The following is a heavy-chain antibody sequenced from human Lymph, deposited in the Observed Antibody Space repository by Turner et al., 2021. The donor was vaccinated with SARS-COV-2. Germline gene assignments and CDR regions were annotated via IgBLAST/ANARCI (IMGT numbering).Heavy chain of an antibody. V-gene: IGHV1-69*01. Sequence: QVQLVQSGAEVKKPGSSVKVSCKDSGGTLSRYAINWVRQAPGQGAEWMGGSITMFGTANHGKKFQGRVTINADESKSTVYMELSSLRSEVTAVYYCARAEFDIVVVPVASRYYYGMDVWGQGTTVTVSS. CDR3: ARAEFDIVVVPVASRYYYGMDV. CDR1: GGTLSRYA. CDR2: SITMFGTA. D-gene: IGHD2-2*01. J-gene: IGHJ6*02.